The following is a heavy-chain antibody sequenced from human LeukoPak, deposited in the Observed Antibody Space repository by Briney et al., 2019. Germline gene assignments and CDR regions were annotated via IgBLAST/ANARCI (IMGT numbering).Heavy chain of an antibody. D-gene: IGHD6-19*01. CDR2: INPNSGGT. CDR1: GYTFTGYY. V-gene: IGHV1-2*02. CDR3: ARGTVAGTNYFDY. J-gene: IGHJ4*02. Sequence: ASVKVSCKASGYTFTGYYMHWVRQAPGQGHEWMGWINPNSGGTNYAQKFQGRVTMTRDTSISTAYMELSRLRSDDTAVYYCARGTVAGTNYFDYWGQGTLVTVSS.